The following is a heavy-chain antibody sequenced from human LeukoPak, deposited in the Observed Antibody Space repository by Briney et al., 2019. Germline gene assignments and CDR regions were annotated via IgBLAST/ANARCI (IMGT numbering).Heavy chain of an antibody. CDR2: IYYSGST. J-gene: IGHJ4*02. CDR1: CGSISSYY. Sequence: PSETLSLTCTVSCGSISSYYWSWIRQPPGKGLEWIGYIYYSGSTNYNPSLKSRVTISVDTSKNQFSLKLSSVTAADTAVYYCARQGIAAAGVIDYWGQGTLVTVSS. V-gene: IGHV4-59*08. D-gene: IGHD6-13*01. CDR3: ARQGIAAAGVIDY.